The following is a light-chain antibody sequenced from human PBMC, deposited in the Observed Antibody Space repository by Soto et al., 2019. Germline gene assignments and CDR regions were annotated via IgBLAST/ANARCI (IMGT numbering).Light chain of an antibody. CDR2: SAS. J-gene: IGKJ1*01. Sequence: DIQMTQSPSSLSASVGDSVTVTCRASQPIGTSLHWYQQRAGKAPKVLISSASRLQSGVSSRFSGSGCGTHFTLTISSLRPEDSATYYCLQGYNTFWTFGQGTKVEIK. V-gene: IGKV1-39*01. CDR1: QPIGTS. CDR3: LQGYNTFWT.